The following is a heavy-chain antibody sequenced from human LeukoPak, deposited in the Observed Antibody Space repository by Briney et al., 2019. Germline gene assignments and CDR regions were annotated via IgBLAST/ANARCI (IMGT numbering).Heavy chain of an antibody. CDR1: GFTFSSYA. V-gene: IGHV3-48*04. CDR3: AKGQGWNDF. Sequence: GGSLRLSCAASGFTFSSYAMSWVRQAPGKGLDWVSYIGSSAIYYADSVKGRFTISRDNAKNSLYLQMNSLRAEDTAVYYCAKGQGWNDFWGQGTLVTVSS. J-gene: IGHJ4*02. CDR2: IGSSAI. D-gene: IGHD1-1*01.